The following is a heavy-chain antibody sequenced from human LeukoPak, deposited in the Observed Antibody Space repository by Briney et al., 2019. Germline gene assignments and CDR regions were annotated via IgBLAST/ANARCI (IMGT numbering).Heavy chain of an antibody. V-gene: IGHV3-53*01. CDR3: ARGSGTRDGYNYDY. Sequence: GGSLRLSCAASGFTFSGNYMSWVRQAPGKGLEWVSGIYSGGSTYYADSVTGRFTISRDNSKTTLYLQMNSLRAEDTAVYYCARGSGTRDGYNYDYCGQGTLVTVSS. D-gene: IGHD5-24*01. J-gene: IGHJ4*02. CDR1: GFTFSGNY. CDR2: IYSGGST.